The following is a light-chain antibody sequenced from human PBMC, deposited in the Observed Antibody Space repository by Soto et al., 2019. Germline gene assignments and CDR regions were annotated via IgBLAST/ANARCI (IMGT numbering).Light chain of an antibody. J-gene: IGLJ3*02. CDR3: TSYADGDNWV. CDR2: XVN. Sequence: QSALTQPPSASGSPGQSVAISCTGTSSDVGGYNYVSWYQQHPGKAPKLMIFXVNKRPXXXXDXXSGSKSGNTASLTVTGLQAEDEADYYCTSYADGDNWVFGGGTKLTVL. V-gene: IGLV2-8*01. CDR1: SSDVGGYNY.